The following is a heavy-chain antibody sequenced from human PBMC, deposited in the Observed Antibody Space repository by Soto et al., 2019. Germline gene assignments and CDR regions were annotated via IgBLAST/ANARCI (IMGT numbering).Heavy chain of an antibody. V-gene: IGHV5-51*01. D-gene: IGHD3-10*01. J-gene: IGHJ6*02. CDR2: IYPGDSDT. Sequence: GESLKISCKGSGYSFTSYWIGWVRQMPGKGLEWMGIIYPGDSDTRYSPSFQGQVTISAAKSISTAYLQWSSLKASDTAMYYCARPSRAGYYGMGVWGQGTTVTVSS. CDR1: GYSFTSYW. CDR3: ARPSRAGYYGMGV.